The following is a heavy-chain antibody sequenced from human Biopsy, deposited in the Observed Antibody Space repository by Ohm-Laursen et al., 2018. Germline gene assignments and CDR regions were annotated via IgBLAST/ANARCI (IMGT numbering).Heavy chain of an antibody. Sequence: SETLSLTCIVSGESMGTYYWTWIRQPPGKGLEWIASIYYSGTTNKNPSLKSRVTISADTSKRQFYLELSSVTAADTAIYYCARVRGGFLEWFDYWGQGTLITVSS. J-gene: IGHJ5*01. CDR3: ARVRGGFLEWFDY. V-gene: IGHV4-59*01. D-gene: IGHD3-3*01. CDR1: GESMGTYY. CDR2: IYYSGTT.